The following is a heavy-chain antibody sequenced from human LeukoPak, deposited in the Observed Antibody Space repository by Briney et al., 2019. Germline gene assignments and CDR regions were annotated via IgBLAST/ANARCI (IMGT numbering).Heavy chain of an antibody. CDR3: ARGTYYDILTGYYKPPDY. CDR2: IYYSGST. D-gene: IGHD3-9*01. Sequence: PSQTLSLTCTVSGGSISSGGYYWSWVRQHPGKGLEWIGYIYYSGSTYYNPSLKSRVTISVDTSKNQFSLKLSSVTAADTAAYYCARGTYYDILTGYYKPPDYWGQGTLVTVSS. V-gene: IGHV4-31*03. J-gene: IGHJ4*02. CDR1: GGSISSGGYY.